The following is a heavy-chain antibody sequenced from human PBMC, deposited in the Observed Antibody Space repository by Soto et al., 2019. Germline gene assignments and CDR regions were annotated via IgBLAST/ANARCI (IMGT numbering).Heavy chain of an antibody. D-gene: IGHD6-6*01. CDR3: AREQYRTLNYFDY. CDR2: ISTSHGYT. CDR1: GYTFTSYG. J-gene: IGHJ4*02. V-gene: IGHV1-18*01. Sequence: ASVKVSCKAFGYTFTSYGITWVRQAPGQGLEWMGWISTSHGYTSYAQKFQGRVTITADESTSTAYMELSSLRSEDTAVYYCAREQYRTLNYFDYWGQGTLVTVSS.